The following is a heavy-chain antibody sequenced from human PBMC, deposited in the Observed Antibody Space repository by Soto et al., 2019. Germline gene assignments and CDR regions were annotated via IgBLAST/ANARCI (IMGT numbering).Heavy chain of an antibody. V-gene: IGHV3-23*01. Sequence: EVRLLESGGGLAQPGGSRRLSCAASGFTFSSSAMNWVRQAPGKGLEWVSSIRVGGGDTFYADSVRGRFTVSRDISRNTLYLQMNSRRAEDTAIYYCAKCSVGTVRTSGWCNWFDPWGQGTLVNVSS. J-gene: IGHJ5*02. D-gene: IGHD6-19*01. CDR3: AKCSVGTVRTSGWCNWFDP. CDR1: GFTFSSSA. CDR2: IRVGGGDT.